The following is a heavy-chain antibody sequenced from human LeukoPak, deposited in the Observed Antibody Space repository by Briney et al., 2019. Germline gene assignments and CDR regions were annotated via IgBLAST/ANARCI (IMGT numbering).Heavy chain of an antibody. CDR1: GFSLSASGMC. V-gene: IGHV2-70*11. CDR3: ARIRSDYGSGSYPDY. J-gene: IGHJ4*02. D-gene: IGHD3-10*01. CDR2: IDWDDNK. Sequence: SGPTLVNPTQTLTLTCTFSGFSLSASGMCVSWIRQPPGKALEWLARIDWDDNKYYSTSLKTRLTISKDTSKNQVVLTMTNMDPVDTATYYCARIRSDYGSGSYPDYWGQGTLVTVSS.